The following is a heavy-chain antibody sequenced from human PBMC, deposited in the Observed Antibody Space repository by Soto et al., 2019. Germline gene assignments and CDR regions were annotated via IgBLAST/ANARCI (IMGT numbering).Heavy chain of an antibody. Sequence: QVQLVQSGAEVKKPGASVKVSCKASGYTFTGYYMHWVRQAPGQGLEWMGWINPNSGGTNYAQKFQGRVTMTRDTSISTAYMELSRLRSDDTAVYYCARDRGDTVTNNWFDPWGQGTLVTVSS. V-gene: IGHV1-2*02. D-gene: IGHD4-17*01. CDR3: ARDRGDTVTNNWFDP. CDR1: GYTFTGYY. CDR2: INPNSGGT. J-gene: IGHJ5*02.